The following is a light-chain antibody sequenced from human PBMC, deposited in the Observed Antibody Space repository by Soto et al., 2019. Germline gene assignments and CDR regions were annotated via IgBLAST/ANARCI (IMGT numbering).Light chain of an antibody. V-gene: IGLV2-14*01. CDR3: SSYTTSSALQV. J-gene: IGLJ1*01. CDR1: ISDFVLYNY. CDR2: GVN. Sequence: HSALTQPASVSGSPGQSITISCSGTISDFVLYNYVSWYQQHPGKAPKLMIYGVNNRPSEVSNRFSGSKSGNTASLTISGLQADDEADYYCSSYTTSSALQVFGTGTKVTLL.